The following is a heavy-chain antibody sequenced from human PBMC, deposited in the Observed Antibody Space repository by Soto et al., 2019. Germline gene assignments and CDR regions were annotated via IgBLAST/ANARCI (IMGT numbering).Heavy chain of an antibody. D-gene: IGHD3-16*01. Sequence: EVQLVESGGDLVQPGRSLRLSCTASGFTFGDYGLSWFRQAPGKGLEWVGFIRYKANGGTTEYAASVKGRFTISRDDSRRIAYLQMNSLKTEDTAVYYCTRGPLGDPIWGSYWFDPWGQGILVTVSS. V-gene: IGHV3-49*03. CDR2: IRYKANGGTT. CDR1: GFTFGDYG. CDR3: TRGPLGDPIWGSYWFDP. J-gene: IGHJ5*02.